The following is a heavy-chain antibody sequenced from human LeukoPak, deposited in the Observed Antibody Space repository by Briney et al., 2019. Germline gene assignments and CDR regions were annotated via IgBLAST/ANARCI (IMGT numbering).Heavy chain of an antibody. CDR1: GGSISSYY. CDR2: IYYSGST. CDR3: ARVLYITGGYYFDY. D-gene: IGHD1-20*01. V-gene: IGHV4-59*01. J-gene: IGHJ4*02. Sequence: SETLSLTCTVSGGSISSYYWSWIRQPPGKGLEWVGYIYYSGSTNYNPSLKSRVTISVDTSKNQFSLKLSSVTAADTAVYYCARVLYITGGYYFDYWGQGTLVTVSS.